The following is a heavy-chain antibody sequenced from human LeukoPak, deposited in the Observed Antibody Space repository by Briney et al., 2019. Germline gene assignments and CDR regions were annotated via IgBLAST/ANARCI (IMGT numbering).Heavy chain of an antibody. CDR1: GFTFSSYW. V-gene: IGHV3-7*01. Sequence: GGSLRLSCAASGFTFSSYWMSWVRQAPGKGLEWVANIKQDGSEKYYVDSVKGRFTISRDNAKNSLYLQMNSLRAEDTAVYYCARACSPPNFRASPWIQLWSQYYYYYYGMDVWGQGTTVTVSS. CDR2: IKQDGSEK. D-gene: IGHD5-18*01. CDR3: ARACSPPNFRASPWIQLWSQYYYYYYGMDV. J-gene: IGHJ6*02.